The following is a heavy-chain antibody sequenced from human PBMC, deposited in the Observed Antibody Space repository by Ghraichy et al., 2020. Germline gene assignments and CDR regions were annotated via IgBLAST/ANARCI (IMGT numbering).Heavy chain of an antibody. J-gene: IGHJ4*02. Sequence: LSLTCVVSGFTFSNYAMHWVRQAPGKGPEWVSFILHDDSNKYYADSVKGRFTISRDNSKNTLYLQMNSLRAEDTAMYYCVRAATSDGVNWGQGTRVTVSS. CDR2: ILHDDSNK. D-gene: IGHD2-8*02. V-gene: IGHV3-30-3*01. CDR1: GFTFSNYA. CDR3: VRAATSDGVN.